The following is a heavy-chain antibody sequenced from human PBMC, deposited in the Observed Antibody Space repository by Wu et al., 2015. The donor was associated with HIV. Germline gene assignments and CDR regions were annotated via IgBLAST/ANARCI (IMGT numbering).Heavy chain of an antibody. J-gene: IGHJ4*02. Sequence: QVHLVQFGGEVKKPGSSVKVTCKASGDGFTSYAVSWVRQAPGQGLEWMGGIIPLFGTGEYAQIFQGRVTITTDESTSTAYMRLSSLRSEDTAVYFCASPRSPGFSSAWPTYFDYWGQGTLVTVSS. CDR2: IIPLFGTG. D-gene: IGHD6-25*01. CDR3: ASPRSPGFSSAWPTYFDY. CDR1: GDGFTSYA. V-gene: IGHV1-69*05.